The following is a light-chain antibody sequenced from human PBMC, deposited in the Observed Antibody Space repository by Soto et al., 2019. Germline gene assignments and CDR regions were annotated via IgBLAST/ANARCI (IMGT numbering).Light chain of an antibody. CDR1: SSDVGGYDH. Sequence: QSALTQPPSASGSPGQSVTIPCTGTSSDVGGYDHVSWYQQHPGKAPKLMIYEVTKRPAGVPDRFSGSKSGNTASLTVSGLQAEDEADYYCGSYAGSSNVFGTGTKLTVL. J-gene: IGLJ1*01. CDR2: EVT. CDR3: GSYAGSSNV. V-gene: IGLV2-8*01.